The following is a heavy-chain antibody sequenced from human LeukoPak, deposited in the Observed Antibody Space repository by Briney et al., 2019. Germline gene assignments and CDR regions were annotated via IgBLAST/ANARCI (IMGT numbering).Heavy chain of an antibody. Sequence: SETLSLTCSASGGSISGYYWNWIRQPAGKGLEWIGRIYTDGDTLYNPSLKSRVTMSVDTSKNQFSLKLTSVTAADTAVYYCARRVSEVAPTLRNGENWFDPWGRGTLVTVSS. CDR1: GGSISGYY. V-gene: IGHV4-4*07. CDR2: IYTDGDT. J-gene: IGHJ5*02. CDR3: ARRVSEVAPTLRNGENWFDP. D-gene: IGHD1-26*01.